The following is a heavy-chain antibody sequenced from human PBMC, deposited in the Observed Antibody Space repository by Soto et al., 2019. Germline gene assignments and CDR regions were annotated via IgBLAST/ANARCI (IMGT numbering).Heavy chain of an antibody. D-gene: IGHD3-3*01. CDR2: IYYSGST. J-gene: IGHJ6*02. CDR3: ARVARSGPYYYYGMDV. CDR1: GGSISSGGYY. V-gene: IGHV4-31*03. Sequence: TLSLTCTVSGGSISSGGYYWSWIRQHPGKGLEWIGYIYYSGSTYYNPSLKSRVTISVDTSKNQFSLKLSSVTAADTAVYYCARVARSGPYYYYGMDVWGQGTTVTVPS.